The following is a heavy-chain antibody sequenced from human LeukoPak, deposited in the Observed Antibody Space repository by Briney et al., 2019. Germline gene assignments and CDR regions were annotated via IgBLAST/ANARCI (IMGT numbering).Heavy chain of an antibody. CDR2: ISGSGGST. V-gene: IGHV3-23*01. CDR1: EFTFSNCA. CDR3: AKRAMNSGSPREFDY. D-gene: IGHD1-26*01. J-gene: IGHJ4*02. Sequence: TGGSLRLSCAASEFTFSNCAMNWVRQAPGKGLEWVSGISGSGGSTYYADSVKGRFTISRDNSKKTVYLQMNNLRGDDTAVYYCAKRAMNSGSPREFDYWGQGTLVTVSS.